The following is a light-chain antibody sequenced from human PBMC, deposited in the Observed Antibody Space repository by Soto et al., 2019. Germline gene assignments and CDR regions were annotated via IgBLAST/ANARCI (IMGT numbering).Light chain of an antibody. CDR2: GAS. J-gene: IGKJ1*01. V-gene: IGKV3-20*01. CDR1: QSVTGSY. CDR3: QQYGSSPPT. Sequence: EIVLTQSPVTLSLSPGEGATISCRASQSVTGSYLAWYQQKPGQAPRLLIYGASSRATGIPDRFSGSGSGTDFTLSISRLEPEDFAVYCCQQYGSSPPTFGQGTKVEMK.